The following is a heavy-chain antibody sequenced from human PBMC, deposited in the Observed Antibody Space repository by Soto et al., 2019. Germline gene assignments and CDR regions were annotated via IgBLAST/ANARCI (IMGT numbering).Heavy chain of an antibody. CDR1: GGSISSGDYY. J-gene: IGHJ4*02. Sequence: SETLSLTCTVSGGSISSGDYYWSWIRQPPGKGLEWIGYIYYSGSTYYNPSLKSRVTISVDTSKNQFSLKLSSVTAADTAVYYCARWDYYGSGSYFDYWGQGTLVTVSS. V-gene: IGHV4-30-4*01. CDR3: ARWDYYGSGSYFDY. D-gene: IGHD3-10*01. CDR2: IYYSGST.